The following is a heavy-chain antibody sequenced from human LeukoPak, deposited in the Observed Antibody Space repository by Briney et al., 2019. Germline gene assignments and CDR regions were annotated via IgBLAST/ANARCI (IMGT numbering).Heavy chain of an antibody. V-gene: IGHV4-59*01. CDR3: ARGDYYGSGSANFDY. J-gene: IGHJ4*02. CDR1: GGSISSYY. D-gene: IGHD3-10*01. CDR2: IYYSGST. Sequence: PSETLSLTCTVSGGSISSYYWSWIRQPPGKGLEWLGYIYYSGSTNYNPSLKSRVTISVDTSKNQFSLKLSSVTAADTAVYYCARGDYYGSGSANFDYWGQGTLVTVSS.